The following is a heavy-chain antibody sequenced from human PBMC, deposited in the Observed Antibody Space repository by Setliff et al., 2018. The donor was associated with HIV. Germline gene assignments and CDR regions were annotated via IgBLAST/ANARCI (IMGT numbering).Heavy chain of an antibody. CDR2: ISYTGNA. Sequence: PSETLSLTCTVSGGSFSSNSYYWGWIRQPPGKGLEWIGSISYTGNAYNTPSLKSRVTILVDTSKNQFSLKLSSVTAADTAVYYCARESGDYYDSSGYYLGWFDPWGQGTQVTVSS. J-gene: IGHJ5*02. V-gene: IGHV4-39*07. D-gene: IGHD3-22*01. CDR1: GGSFSSNSYY. CDR3: ARESGDYYDSSGYYLGWFDP.